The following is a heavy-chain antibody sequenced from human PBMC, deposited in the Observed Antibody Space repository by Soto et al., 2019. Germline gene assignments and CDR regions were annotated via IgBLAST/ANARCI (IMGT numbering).Heavy chain of an antibody. CDR3: ARVPREIILVGMDV. Sequence: GASVKVSCKASGYTFTSYCISWVLQAPGQGLEWMGWISGKTAKTNYAQNLQGRVTITTDTSTSTAYMELRSLRSDDTAVYYCARVPREIILVGMDVWGQGTTVTVSS. CDR2: ISGKTAKT. V-gene: IGHV1-18*04. CDR1: GYTFTSYC. J-gene: IGHJ6*02. D-gene: IGHD2-2*01.